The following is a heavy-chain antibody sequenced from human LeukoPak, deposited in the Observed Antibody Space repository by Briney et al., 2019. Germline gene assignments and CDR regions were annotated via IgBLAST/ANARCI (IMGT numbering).Heavy chain of an antibody. Sequence: PGGSLRLSCAASGFTFGTYEMNWVRQAPGKVLEWVSYISISGSTIYYADSVKGRFTISRDNAKNSLYLQMNSLIAEDTAVYYCARVHYFYGGNSEVYFDYWGQGTLVTVSS. D-gene: IGHD4-23*01. CDR1: GFTFGTYE. V-gene: IGHV3-48*03. J-gene: IGHJ4*02. CDR3: ARVHYFYGGNSEVYFDY. CDR2: ISISGSTI.